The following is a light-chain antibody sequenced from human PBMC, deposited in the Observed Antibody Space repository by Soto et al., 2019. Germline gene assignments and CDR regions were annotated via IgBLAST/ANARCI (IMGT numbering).Light chain of an antibody. CDR1: SSDIGGYNF. V-gene: IGLV2-8*01. CDR3: SSYGGSNNFV. CDR2: EVT. Sequence: QFVLTQPPSASGSPGQSVTISCTGTSSDIGGYNFVSWYQQFPGKAPKLIIYEVTKRPSGVPDRFSGSKSGNTASLTVSGLQTADEADYYCSSYGGSNNFVFGTGTKVTVL. J-gene: IGLJ1*01.